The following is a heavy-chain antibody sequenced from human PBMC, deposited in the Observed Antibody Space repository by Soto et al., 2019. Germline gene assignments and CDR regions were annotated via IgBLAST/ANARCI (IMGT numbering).Heavy chain of an antibody. CDR1: GGTISGYY. D-gene: IGHD3-3*01. CDR3: ARGQRFSDWFDP. V-gene: IGHV4-4*07. Sequence: PXGTLSLTCSVSGGTISGYYWTGIRQPAGKGLEWIGRIYSSGNTKYNPSLQSRVTMSLDTSNNQFSLRLTSVTAADTAVYYCARGQRFSDWFDPWGQGTLVTVSS. J-gene: IGHJ5*02. CDR2: IYSSGNT.